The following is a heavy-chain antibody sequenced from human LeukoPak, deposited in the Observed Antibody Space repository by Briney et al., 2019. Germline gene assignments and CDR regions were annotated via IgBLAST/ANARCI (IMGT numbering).Heavy chain of an antibody. J-gene: IGHJ5*02. CDR2: IYYTGST. CDR1: SGTISSSSYF. CDR3: ARGRYDFWSGFNWFDP. Sequence: SETLSLTCTVSSGTISSSSYFWGWIRQPPGNGLEWIGNIYYTGSTHYNPSLKSRVTISVDTSKNQFSLKLSSVTAADTAVYYCARGRYDFWSGFNWFDPWGQGTLVTISS. D-gene: IGHD3-3*01. V-gene: IGHV4-39*07.